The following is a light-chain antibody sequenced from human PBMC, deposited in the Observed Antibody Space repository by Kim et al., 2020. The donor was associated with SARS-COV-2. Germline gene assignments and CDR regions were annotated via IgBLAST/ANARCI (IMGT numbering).Light chain of an antibody. CDR3: KKYDGAPWA. J-gene: IGKJ1*01. Sequence: DIQMTQSPSSLSASVGDRVTITCRASQGISYDLAWYQQKPGKVPKVLIYAASTLQSGVPSRFNGSGSGTDFTLTINSLQPEDVATYYCKKYDGAPWAFGQGTKVYIK. V-gene: IGKV1-27*01. CDR2: AAS. CDR1: QGISYD.